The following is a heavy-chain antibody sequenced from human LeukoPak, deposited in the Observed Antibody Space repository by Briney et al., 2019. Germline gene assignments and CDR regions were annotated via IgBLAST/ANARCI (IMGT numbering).Heavy chain of an antibody. Sequence: SETLSLTCTVSGGSISSSSYYWGWIRQPPGKGLEWIGSIYYSGSTYYNPSLKSRVTISVDTSKNQFSLKLSSVTAADTAVYYCARQLKTRYDGFDIWGQGTRVTVSS. CDR1: GGSISSSSYY. D-gene: IGHD3-16*02. CDR3: ARQLKTRYDGFDI. J-gene: IGHJ3*02. CDR2: IYYSGST. V-gene: IGHV4-39*01.